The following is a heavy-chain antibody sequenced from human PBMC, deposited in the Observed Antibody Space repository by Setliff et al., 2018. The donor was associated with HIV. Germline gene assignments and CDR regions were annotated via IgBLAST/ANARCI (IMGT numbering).Heavy chain of an antibody. CDR1: GDSISSHY. V-gene: IGHV4-59*08. D-gene: IGHD3-3*01. CDR3: ARPLSTSYYFWGDAFGI. CDR2: MYFSGNA. J-gene: IGHJ3*02. Sequence: SETLSLTCTVSGDSISSHYWSWIRQAPGKGLEWIGTMYFSGNARNSPSLKSRVTISLDTSKNQFSLKLSSVTAADTAMYYCARPLSTSYYFWGDAFGIWGQGTVVTVSS.